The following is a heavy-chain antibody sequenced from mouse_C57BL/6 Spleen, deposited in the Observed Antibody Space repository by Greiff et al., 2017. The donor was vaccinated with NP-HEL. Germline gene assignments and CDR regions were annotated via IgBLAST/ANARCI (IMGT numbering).Heavy chain of an antibody. J-gene: IGHJ4*01. CDR1: GYTFTSYW. V-gene: IGHV1-55*01. CDR2: IYPGSGST. D-gene: IGHD1-1*01. CDR3: ARHGTYGSNHYYAMDY. Sequence: QVQLQQPGAELVKPGASVKMSCKASGYTFTSYWITWVKQRPGQGLEWIGDIYPGSGSTNYNEKFKSKATLTVDTSSSTAYMQLSSLTSEDSAVYYCARHGTYGSNHYYAMDYWGQGTSVTVSS.